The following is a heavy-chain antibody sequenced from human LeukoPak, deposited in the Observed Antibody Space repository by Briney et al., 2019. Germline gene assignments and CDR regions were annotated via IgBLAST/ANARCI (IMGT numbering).Heavy chain of an antibody. CDR3: ARETKQLEKTA. CDR2: ICTSGST. J-gene: IGHJ5*02. V-gene: IGHV4-61*02. CDR1: GGSISSGSYY. D-gene: IGHD1-1*01. Sequence: SETLSLTCTVSGGSISSGSYYWSWIRQPAGKGLEWIGRICTSGSTNYNPSLKSRVTISVDTSKNQFSLKLSSVTAADTAVYYCARETKQLEKTAWGQGTLVTVSS.